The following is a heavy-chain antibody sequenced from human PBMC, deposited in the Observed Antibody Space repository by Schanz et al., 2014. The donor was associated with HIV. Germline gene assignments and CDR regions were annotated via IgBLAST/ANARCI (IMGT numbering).Heavy chain of an antibody. CDR1: GGTFSTYS. V-gene: IGHV1-69*06. Sequence: QVQLVQSGAEVKKPGSSVKVSCKASGGTFSTYSISWVRQAPGQGLEWMGGIIPAFGTANYAEKFQGRVTITADTSTSTAYMELTSLRSEDTAVYYCARDQGGLRPTAFDYWGQGALVTVSS. CDR3: ARDQGGLRPTAFDY. CDR2: IIPAFGTA. J-gene: IGHJ4*02. D-gene: IGHD3-16*01.